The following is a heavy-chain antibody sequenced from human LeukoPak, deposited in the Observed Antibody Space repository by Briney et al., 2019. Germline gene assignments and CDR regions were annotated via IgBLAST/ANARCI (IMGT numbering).Heavy chain of an antibody. CDR2: ISRSGSTI. CDR3: ARGCSTSCHSPGKCYYAMDV. D-gene: IGHD2-2*01. V-gene: IGHV3-11*01. J-gene: IGHJ6*02. CDR1: GFTFSDYY. Sequence: TGGSLRLSCAASGFTFSDYYMSWIRQAPGKGLEWLSYISRSGSTIYYAASVKGRFTISRDSANNSLYLQMDSLRAEDAAVYYCARGCSTSCHSPGKCYYAMDVWGRGTTVTVSS.